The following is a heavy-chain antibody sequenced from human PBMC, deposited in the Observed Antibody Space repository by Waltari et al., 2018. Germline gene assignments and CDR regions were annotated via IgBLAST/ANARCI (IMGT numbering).Heavy chain of an antibody. V-gene: IGHV1-69*12. Sequence: QVHLVQSGAEVRKPGSSVRVSCEASGGSFGTYAITWVRQAPGQGLGWRAGIIPIYGTPNYAQKFQGRVTIAADESTRTAYMELSSLRSDDTAVYYCAKRIVGGPFDVWGQGTVVTVSS. CDR2: IIPIYGTP. J-gene: IGHJ3*01. CDR1: GGSFGTYA. CDR3: AKRIVGGPFDV. D-gene: IGHD1-26*01.